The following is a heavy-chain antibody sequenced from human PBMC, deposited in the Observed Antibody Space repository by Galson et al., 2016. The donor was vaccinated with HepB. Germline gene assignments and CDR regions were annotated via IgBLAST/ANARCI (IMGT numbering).Heavy chain of an antibody. CDR2: INPINGVT. V-gene: IGHV1-2*04. Sequence: SVKVSCKVSGYTLTELSMHWVRQAPGKGLEWMGWINPINGVTNYAQSFQDWVTMTRDTSISTVYVELRRLTYGDSAVYYCARGGYNNYDLWGRGTLVTVTS. CDR3: ARGGYNNYDL. D-gene: IGHD5-24*01. CDR1: GYTLTELS. J-gene: IGHJ2*01.